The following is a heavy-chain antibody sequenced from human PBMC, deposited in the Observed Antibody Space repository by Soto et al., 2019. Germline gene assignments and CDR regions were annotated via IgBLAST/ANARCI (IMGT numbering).Heavy chain of an antibody. Sequence: DTLRRSCTVWWDSSCGYAWFLVRQPPGKGLEWIGNIHYNGNTKYNPSLKSRVTMSVDTSKNQFSLKLISVTAADTAKYFCAREGNLGRWLQPLDFWGQGTLVT. J-gene: IGHJ4*02. CDR2: IHYNGNT. CDR3: AREGNLGRWLQPLDF. D-gene: IGHD5-12*01. CDR1: WDSSCGYA. V-gene: IGHV4-59*01.